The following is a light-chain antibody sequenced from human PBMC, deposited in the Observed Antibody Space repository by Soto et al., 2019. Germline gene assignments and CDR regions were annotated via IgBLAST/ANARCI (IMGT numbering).Light chain of an antibody. J-gene: IGKJ3*01. CDR1: ESMYINS. Sequence: ETVLTQSPGTLSLSPGESATLSCKASESMYINSVAWDYQKPGQPPRILIYGASTRATGIPDRFSGSGSGTDFVLSIDRLEVEDSGIYYCQQYGASPFTFGPGTRVDIK. V-gene: IGKV3-20*01. CDR2: GAS. CDR3: QQYGASPFT.